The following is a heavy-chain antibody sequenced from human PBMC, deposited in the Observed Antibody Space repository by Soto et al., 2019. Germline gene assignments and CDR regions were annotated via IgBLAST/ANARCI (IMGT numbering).Heavy chain of an antibody. D-gene: IGHD3-10*01. J-gene: IGHJ4*02. CDR3: ARGRSSRELYPTYFDY. Sequence: SLRLSCTTSGFSCASFAMTWVRQAPGKGLEWVATISGSDGKTYYADSVKGRFSISRDNSKNTLYLQMNSLRAEDTAVYYCARGRSSRELYPTYFDYWGQGTLVTVSS. CDR2: ISGSDGKT. V-gene: IGHV3-23*01. CDR1: GFSCASFA.